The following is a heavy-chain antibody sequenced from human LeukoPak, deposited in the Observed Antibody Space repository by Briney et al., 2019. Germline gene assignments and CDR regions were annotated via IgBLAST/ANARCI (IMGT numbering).Heavy chain of an antibody. CDR1: GFTFTSYN. CDR3: ARDYGGHGEYFDY. J-gene: IGHJ4*02. V-gene: IGHV3-48*02. Sequence: PGGSLRLSCAASGFTFTSYNINWVRQAPGMGLEWVSYISSSRNTIYYADSVKGRFSISRDNAKNSVYLQMNSLGDEDTAVYFCARDYGGHGEYFDYWGQGTLVTVSP. CDR2: ISSSRNTI. D-gene: IGHD4-23*01.